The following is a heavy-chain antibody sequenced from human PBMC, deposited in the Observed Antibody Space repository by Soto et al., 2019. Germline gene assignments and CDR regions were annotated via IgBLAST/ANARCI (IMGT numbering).Heavy chain of an antibody. CDR2: ISYDGSNK. Sequence: QVQLVESGGGVVQPGRSLRLSCAASGFTFSSYAMHWVRQAPGKGLEWVAVISYDGSNKYYADSVKGRFTISRDNSKNTLYLHMNSLRAEDTAVYYCARDSGYGSSWQHYWGQGTLVTVSS. J-gene: IGHJ4*02. V-gene: IGHV3-30-3*01. CDR3: ARDSGYGSSWQHY. CDR1: GFTFSSYA. D-gene: IGHD6-13*01.